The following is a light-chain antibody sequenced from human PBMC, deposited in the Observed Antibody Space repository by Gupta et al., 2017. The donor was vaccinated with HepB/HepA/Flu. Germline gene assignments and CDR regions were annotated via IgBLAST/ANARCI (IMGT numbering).Light chain of an antibody. CDR2: SDV. V-gene: IGLV1-47*01. CDR3: ASWDNSRRGWV. J-gene: IGLJ3*02. CDR1: PSNIGAHY. Sequence: QSALTQPPSASGTPGQGVTLSCSGSPSNIGAHYVYWYQQLPGSAPKLLIYSDVQRPSGVPGRFSGSKSGTSASLAISGLRSEDEADYCCASWDNSRRGWVFGGGTKLTV.